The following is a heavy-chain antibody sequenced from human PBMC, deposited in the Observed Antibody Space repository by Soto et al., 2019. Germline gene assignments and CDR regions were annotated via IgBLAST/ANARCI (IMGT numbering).Heavy chain of an antibody. D-gene: IGHD6-19*01. V-gene: IGHV3-23*01. Sequence: EVQLLESGGGLVQPGGSLRLSCTASGFNFGNYAMGWARQAPGKGLEWLSSLAVPYTGAQTYYADSVAGRLTVSRDDSTNTLYLELNSLRAEDTAVYYCAKDWGRIAVAGWTDWGPGTLVTVSS. CDR3: AKDWGRIAVAGWTD. CDR2: VPYTGAQT. CDR1: GFNFGNYA. J-gene: IGHJ4*02.